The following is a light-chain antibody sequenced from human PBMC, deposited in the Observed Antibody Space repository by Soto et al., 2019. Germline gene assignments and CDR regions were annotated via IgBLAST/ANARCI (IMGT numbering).Light chain of an antibody. CDR2: DAS. Sequence: DIQMTQSPSTLSASVGDRVTITCRASQSISSWLAWYQQKPGKAPKLLIYDASSLETGVPSRFSGSGSGTEFTITISSLQPDDFETYYCQQYNSYPLTFGGGTKVEIK. CDR3: QQYNSYPLT. V-gene: IGKV1-5*01. CDR1: QSISSW. J-gene: IGKJ4*01.